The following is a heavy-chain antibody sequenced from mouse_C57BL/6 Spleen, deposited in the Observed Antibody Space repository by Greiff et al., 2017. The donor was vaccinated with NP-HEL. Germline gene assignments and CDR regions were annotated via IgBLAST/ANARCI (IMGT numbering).Heavy chain of an antibody. CDR1: GYTFTDYE. V-gene: IGHV1-15*01. D-gene: IGHD2-5*01. J-gene: IGHJ3*01. Sequence: VQLQQSGAELVRPGASVTLSCKASGYTFTDYEMHWVKQTPVHGLEWIGAIDPETGGTAYNQKFKGKARLTADKSSSTAYMELRSLTSEDSAVYYCTRSGYSNYVEGFAYWGQGTLVTVSA. CDR3: TRSGYSNYVEGFAY. CDR2: IDPETGGT.